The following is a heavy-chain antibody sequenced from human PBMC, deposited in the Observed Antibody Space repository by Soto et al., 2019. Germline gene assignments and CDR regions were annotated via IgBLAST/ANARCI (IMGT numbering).Heavy chain of an antibody. V-gene: IGHV4-59*10. D-gene: IGHD2-21*01. CDR3: ARVGMIGTILGSWFDP. CDR1: GGSFSGYY. J-gene: IGHJ5*02. Sequence: QVQLQQWGAGLLKPSETLSLTCAVYGGSFSGYYWSWIRQPPGKGLEWIGRIYPNGSPNYNPSLKSRVTMSVDPSKNHFSLNLRSVTAADTAVYYCARVGMIGTILGSWFDPWGRGTLVTVSS. CDR2: IYPNGSP.